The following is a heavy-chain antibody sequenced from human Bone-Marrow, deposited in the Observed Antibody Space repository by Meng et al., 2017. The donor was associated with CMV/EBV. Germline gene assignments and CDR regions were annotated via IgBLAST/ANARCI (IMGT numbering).Heavy chain of an antibody. CDR2: IYYSGST. Sequence: LRLSCTVSGGSISSGDYYWSWIRQPPGKGLEWIGYIYYSGSTYYNPSLKSRVSISVDTSKNQFSLKLNSVTAADTAVYYCARVKNGFSEAGYYFDYWGQGTLVTVSS. J-gene: IGHJ4*02. CDR3: ARVKNGFSEAGYYFDY. V-gene: IGHV4-30-4*08. D-gene: IGHD2-15*01. CDR1: GGSISSGDYY.